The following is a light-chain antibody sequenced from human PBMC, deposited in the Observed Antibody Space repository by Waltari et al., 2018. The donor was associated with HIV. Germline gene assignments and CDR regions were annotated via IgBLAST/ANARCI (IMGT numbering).Light chain of an antibody. Sequence: DIQVTQSPSSVSASVEDRVTIPCRASQGLTSWLAWYQQKLGEAPKLLIYAASTLQNGVPSRFSGSGSGTNFSLTISSLQPEDFATYYCQQAKRYPPLTFGGGTKVEIK. CDR1: QGLTSW. CDR2: AAS. CDR3: QQAKRYPPLT. V-gene: IGKV1-12*01. J-gene: IGKJ4*01.